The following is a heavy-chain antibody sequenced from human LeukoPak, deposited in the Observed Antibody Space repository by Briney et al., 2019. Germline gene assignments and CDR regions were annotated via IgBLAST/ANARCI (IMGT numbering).Heavy chain of an antibody. V-gene: IGHV3-74*01. D-gene: IGHD6-19*01. J-gene: IGHJ4*02. CDR3: ASGRVAVAGDYDY. Sequence: GGSLRLSFAASGFTLSNYWMHWVRQAPGKGVVWVSRINSDGSSTSYADSVKGRFTISRDNAKNTLYLQMNSLRAEDTAVYYCASGRVAVAGDYDYWGQGTLVTVSS. CDR1: GFTLSNYW. CDR2: INSDGSST.